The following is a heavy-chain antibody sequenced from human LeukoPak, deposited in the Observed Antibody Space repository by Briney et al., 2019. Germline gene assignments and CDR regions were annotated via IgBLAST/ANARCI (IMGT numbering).Heavy chain of an antibody. J-gene: IGHJ5*02. V-gene: IGHV1-8*01. CDR1: GYTVTSYD. Sequence: ASVKVSCKASGYTVTSYDINWVRQATGQGLEWMGWMNPNSGNTGYAQKFQGRVTMTRNTSISTAYMELSSLRSEDTAVYYCARAPYDFWSGYRFRARTRFDPWGQGTLVTVSS. D-gene: IGHD3-3*01. CDR2: MNPNSGNT. CDR3: ARAPYDFWSGYRFRARTRFDP.